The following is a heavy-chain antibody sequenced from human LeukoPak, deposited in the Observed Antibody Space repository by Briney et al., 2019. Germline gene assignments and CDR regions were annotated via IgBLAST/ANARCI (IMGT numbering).Heavy chain of an antibody. Sequence: GGSLRLSCAASGFTFSNYWMSWLRQAPGRGLEWVANIKPDGNEKYFVDSVRGRFTISRDNAKNSLYLQMNSLRAEDTAVYYCARQDSSSSYYYYYYMDVWGKGTTVTVSS. J-gene: IGHJ6*03. V-gene: IGHV3-7*01. CDR1: GFTFSNYW. CDR2: IKPDGNEK. D-gene: IGHD6-6*01. CDR3: ARQDSSSSYYYYYYMDV.